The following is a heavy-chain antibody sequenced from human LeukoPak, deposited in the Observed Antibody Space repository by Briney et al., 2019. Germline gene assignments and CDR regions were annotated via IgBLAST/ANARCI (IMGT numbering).Heavy chain of an antibody. J-gene: IGHJ4*02. Sequence: GGSLRLSCAASGFTFSSYWMSWVRQAPGKGLEWVSSISSSSNYIYYADSVKGRFTISRDNAKNSLYLQMNSLRAEDTAVYYCARAASSWYSLFDYWGQGTLVTVSS. CDR2: ISSSSNYI. D-gene: IGHD6-13*01. CDR3: ARAASSWYSLFDY. V-gene: IGHV3-21*01. CDR1: GFTFSSYW.